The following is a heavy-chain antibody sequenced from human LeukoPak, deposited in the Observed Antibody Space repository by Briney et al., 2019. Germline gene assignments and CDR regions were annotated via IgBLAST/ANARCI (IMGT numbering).Heavy chain of an antibody. CDR2: INTDGSST. CDR1: GFTFSSYW. Sequence: PGGSLRLSCAASGFTFSSYWMHWVRQAPGKGLVWVSRINTDGSSTNYADSVKGRFTISRDNAKNTLYLQMNSLRAEDTAVYYCASTMRLRLGELSLPDYWGQGTLVTVSS. D-gene: IGHD3-16*02. V-gene: IGHV3-74*01. CDR3: ASTMRLRLGELSLPDY. J-gene: IGHJ4*02.